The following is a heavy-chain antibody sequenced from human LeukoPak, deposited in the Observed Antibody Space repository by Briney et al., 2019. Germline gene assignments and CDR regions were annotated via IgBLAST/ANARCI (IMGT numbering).Heavy chain of an antibody. Sequence: GGSLRLSCAASGFTFSNYAMNWVRQAPGRGLEWVSAISGSGGSTYYADSVKGRFTISRDNSKNTLYLQMNSLRAEDTAVYYCARDKGIKRSFDIWGQGTLVTVYS. V-gene: IGHV3-23*01. CDR2: ISGSGGST. D-gene: IGHD5-18*01. J-gene: IGHJ3*02. CDR3: ARDKGIKRSFDI. CDR1: GFTFSNYA.